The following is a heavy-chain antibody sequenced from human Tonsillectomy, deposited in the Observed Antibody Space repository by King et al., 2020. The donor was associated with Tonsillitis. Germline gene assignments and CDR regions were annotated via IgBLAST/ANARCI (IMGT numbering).Heavy chain of an antibody. J-gene: IGHJ2*01. Sequence: VQLQQWGAGLLKPSETLSLTCAVYGGSFSGYYWSWIRQPPGKGLEWIGEINHSGSTNYNPSLKSRVTISVDTSKNQFSLKLSSVTAADTAVYYCARGLRVARYFDLWGRSTLVTVSS. CDR2: INHSGST. CDR3: ARGLRVARYFDL. V-gene: IGHV4-34*01. D-gene: IGHD2-15*01. CDR1: GGSFSGYY.